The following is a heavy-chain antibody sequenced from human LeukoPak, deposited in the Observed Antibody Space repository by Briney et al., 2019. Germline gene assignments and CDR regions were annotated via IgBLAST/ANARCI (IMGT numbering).Heavy chain of an antibody. CDR2: IIPIFGTA. D-gene: IGHD5-12*01. J-gene: IGHJ4*02. CDR3: AREAPYSGYDPFDY. V-gene: IGHV1-69*01. Sequence: GSSVKVSCKASGGAFSSYAISWVGQAPGQGLEWMGGIIPIFGTANYSQKFQGRVTITADGSTSTAYMELSSLRSEDTAVYYCAREAPYSGYDPFDYWGRGTLVTVSS. CDR1: GGAFSSYA.